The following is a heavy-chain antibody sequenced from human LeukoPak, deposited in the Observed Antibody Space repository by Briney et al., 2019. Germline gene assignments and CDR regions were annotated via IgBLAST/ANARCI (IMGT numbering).Heavy chain of an antibody. CDR2: IYYSGSA. D-gene: IGHD3-3*01. Sequence: SETLSLTCTVSGGSISSYYWSWIRQPPGRGLEWIGYIYYSGSANYNPSLKSRVTISVDTSKNQFSLKLSSVTAADTAVYYCARRGYYDFWSGYFGYFDYWGQGTLVTVSS. V-gene: IGHV4-59*08. CDR3: ARRGYYDFWSGYFGYFDY. J-gene: IGHJ4*02. CDR1: GGSISSYY.